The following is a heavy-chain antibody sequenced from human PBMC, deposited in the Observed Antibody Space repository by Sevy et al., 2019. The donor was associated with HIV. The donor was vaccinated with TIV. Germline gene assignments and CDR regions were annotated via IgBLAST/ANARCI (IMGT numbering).Heavy chain of an antibody. CDR1: GFTFSNAW. V-gene: IGHV3-15*01. CDR3: TNNRGYCIDGVCAEYLDS. CDR2: IKTNSEGGIT. J-gene: IGHJ4*02. D-gene: IGHD2-8*01. Sequence: GGSLRLSCGASGFTFSNAWMTWVRQAPGKGLEWVGRIKTNSEGGITDYAAPVKGRFTISRDDSKNTLYLQMNTLKSDDTAVYDCTNNRGYCIDGVCAEYLDSWGQGTLVTVSS.